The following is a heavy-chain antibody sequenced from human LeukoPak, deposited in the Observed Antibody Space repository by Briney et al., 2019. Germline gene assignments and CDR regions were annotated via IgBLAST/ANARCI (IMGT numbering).Heavy chain of an antibody. D-gene: IGHD2-2*01. CDR2: ISGTSDYI. Sequence: PGGSLRLSCAASGFTFSSYSMNWVRQSPGKGLEWVSSISGTSDYIYYADSVKGRFTIPRDNGQNSLYLQMNSLRAEDTAVYYCARREPQGCSGTSCFAGPVGHWGQGTLVTVSS. CDR1: GFTFSSYS. J-gene: IGHJ4*02. V-gene: IGHV3-21*06. CDR3: ARREPQGCSGTSCFAGPVGH.